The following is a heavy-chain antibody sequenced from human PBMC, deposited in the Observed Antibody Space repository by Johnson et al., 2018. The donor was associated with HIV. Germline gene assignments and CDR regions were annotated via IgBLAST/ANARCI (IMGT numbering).Heavy chain of an antibody. V-gene: IGHV3-66*03. CDR3: ARDRPSGWPDAFDI. J-gene: IGHJ3*02. CDR1: GFSVRTNY. D-gene: IGHD6-19*01. CDR2: IYSGGST. Sequence: VQLVESGGGLIQPGGSLRLSCAASGFSVRTNYMSWVRQAPGKGLEWVSVIYSGGSTYYADSVKGRFTISRDNSKNTLYLQMNSLRPEDTAVYYCARDRPSGWPDAFDIWGQGTMVTVSS.